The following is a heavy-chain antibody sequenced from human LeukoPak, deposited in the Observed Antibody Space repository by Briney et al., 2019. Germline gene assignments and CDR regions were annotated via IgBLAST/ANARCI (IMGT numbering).Heavy chain of an antibody. V-gene: IGHV3-23*01. J-gene: IGHJ4*02. CDR2: ISGSDDST. Sequence: GSLRLSCAASGFTFSSYAMNWVRQAPGKRLEWVSGISGSDDSTYYADSVKGRFTISRDISRNTLYLQMNSLRAEDTAVYYCAKDSGQSSSWYYWGQGTLVTVSS. CDR1: GFTFSSYA. CDR3: AKDSGQSSSWYY. D-gene: IGHD6-13*01.